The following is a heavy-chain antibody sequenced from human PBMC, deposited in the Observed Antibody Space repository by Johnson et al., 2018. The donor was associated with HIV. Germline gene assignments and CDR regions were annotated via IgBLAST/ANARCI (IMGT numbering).Heavy chain of an antibody. D-gene: IGHD6-6*01. Sequence: QVQLVESGGGVVQPGRSLRLSCAASGFTFSSYDMHWVRQAPGKGMDWVAFISYDGSNKQYADSLKGRFTISRDNSKNTLYLQMNSLRAEDTAVYYCARPSEDYSISSGDAFDIWGQGTMVTVSS. CDR2: ISYDGSNK. V-gene: IGHV3-30*03. CDR3: ARPSEDYSISSGDAFDI. J-gene: IGHJ3*02. CDR1: GFTFSSYD.